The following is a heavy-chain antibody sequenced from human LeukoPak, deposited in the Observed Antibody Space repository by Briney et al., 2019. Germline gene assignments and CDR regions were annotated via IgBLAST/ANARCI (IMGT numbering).Heavy chain of an antibody. CDR2: ITAGTTHI. CDR1: GFNFSPCA. J-gene: IGHJ4*02. V-gene: IGHV3-21*01. D-gene: IGHD6-13*01. CDR3: ARDGSGWSRGY. Sequence: GGSLRISCAASGFNFSPCAMTWVRQAPGKGLEWVSTITAGTTHIYYADSVKGRFTTSRDDAKTSLYLQLSSLRTEDTAVYYCARDGSGWSRGYWGQGTLVTVSS.